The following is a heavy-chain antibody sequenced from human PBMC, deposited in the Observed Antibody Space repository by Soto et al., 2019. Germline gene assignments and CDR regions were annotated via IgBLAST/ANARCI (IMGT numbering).Heavy chain of an antibody. V-gene: IGHV4-34*01. CDR2: INNSGST. CDR1: GGSFRGYH. CDR3: ARGGYTSGWFRF. D-gene: IGHD6-19*01. Sequence: SETLSLTCAVHGGSFRGYHWTWIRQPPGEGLEWIGEINNSGSTNDNPSLKSRVTISRDTSKNQFSLSLSSVTAADTAFYYCARGGYTSGWFRFWGQGILVTVSS. J-gene: IGHJ4*02.